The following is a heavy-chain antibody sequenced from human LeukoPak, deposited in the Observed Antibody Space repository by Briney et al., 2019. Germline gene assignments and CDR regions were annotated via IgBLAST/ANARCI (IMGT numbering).Heavy chain of an antibody. Sequence: GASVKVSCKASGYTFTGYYTHWVRQAPGQGLEWMGWINPNSGGTNYAQKFQGRVTMTRDTSISTAYMELSRLRSDDTAVYYCARDGADFWSGYYKGWFDPWGQGTLVTVSS. CDR3: ARDGADFWSGYYKGWFDP. CDR2: INPNSGGT. D-gene: IGHD3-3*01. V-gene: IGHV1-2*02. J-gene: IGHJ5*02. CDR1: GYTFTGYY.